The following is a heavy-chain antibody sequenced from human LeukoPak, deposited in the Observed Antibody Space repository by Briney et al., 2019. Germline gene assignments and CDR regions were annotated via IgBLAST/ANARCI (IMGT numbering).Heavy chain of an antibody. V-gene: IGHV3-23*01. Sequence: PGGSLILSCAASGITFSTFAMSWVRQAPGRGLECVSVISGGGDRTYYAETVRGRFTISRDNSKDTLYLQMGSPRADDTAIYYCAKGHSAYGTGFDYWGQGTLVTVSS. D-gene: IGHD5-12*01. CDR1: GITFSTFA. J-gene: IGHJ4*02. CDR2: ISGGGDRT. CDR3: AKGHSAYGTGFDY.